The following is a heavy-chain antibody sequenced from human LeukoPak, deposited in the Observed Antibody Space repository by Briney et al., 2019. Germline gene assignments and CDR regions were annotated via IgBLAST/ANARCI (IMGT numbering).Heavy chain of an antibody. D-gene: IGHD6-13*01. CDR3: ARGAYGSSWYFGR. CDR2: IFYSGST. Sequence: SETLSLTCTVSGVSISSGGYYWSWIRQHPGKGLEWIGYIFYSGSTYYNPSLKSRVTISVDTSKNQFSLKLSSVTAADTAVYYCARGAYGSSWYFGRWGQGTQVTVSS. CDR1: GVSISSGGYY. J-gene: IGHJ4*02. V-gene: IGHV4-31*03.